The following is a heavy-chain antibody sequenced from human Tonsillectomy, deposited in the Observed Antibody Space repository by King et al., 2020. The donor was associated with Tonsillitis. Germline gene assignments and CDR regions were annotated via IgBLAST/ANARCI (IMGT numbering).Heavy chain of an antibody. CDR1: GGSISNYY. D-gene: IGHD6-13*01. CDR2: IYYSGST. Sequence: QLQESGPGLVKPSETLSLTCTVSGGSISNYYWSWIRQPPGKGLEWIGYIYYSGSTNYNPSLKSRVTISVDTSENQFSLKLTSVTAADTAVYYCARLEGGKASGYSSSWYTFWGQGTLVPVSS. J-gene: IGHJ4*02. CDR3: ARLEGGKASGYSSSWYTF. V-gene: IGHV4-59*08.